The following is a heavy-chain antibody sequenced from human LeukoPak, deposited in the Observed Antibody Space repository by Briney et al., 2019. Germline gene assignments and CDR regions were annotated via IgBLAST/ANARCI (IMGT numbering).Heavy chain of an antibody. CDR3: GGGRKNCFDP. CDR1: GGSFSGYY. CDR2: INHSGST. J-gene: IGHJ5*02. Sequence: SETLSLTCAVYGGSFSGYYWSWIRQPPGKGLEWIGEINHSGSTNYNPSLKSRVTISVDTSKNQFSLKLSSVTAADTAVYYCGGGRKNCFDPWGQGTLVTVSS. V-gene: IGHV4-34*01.